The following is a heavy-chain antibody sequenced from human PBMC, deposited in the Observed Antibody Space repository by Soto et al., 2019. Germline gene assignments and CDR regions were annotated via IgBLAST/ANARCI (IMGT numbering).Heavy chain of an antibody. Sequence: HPGGSLRLSCAASGFTFSSYAMHWVRQAPGKGLEWVAVISYDGSNKYYADSVKGRFTIPRDNSKNTLYLQMNSLRAEDTAVYYCARGDRLGVDDYSYYYGMDVWGQGTTVTVSS. CDR1: GFTFSSYA. J-gene: IGHJ6*02. V-gene: IGHV3-30-3*01. CDR3: ARGDRLGVDDYSYYYGMDV. CDR2: ISYDGSNK. D-gene: IGHD4-4*01.